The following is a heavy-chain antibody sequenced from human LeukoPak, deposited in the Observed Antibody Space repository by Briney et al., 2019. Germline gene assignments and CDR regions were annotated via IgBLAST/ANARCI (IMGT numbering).Heavy chain of an antibody. CDR1: GRTFSSYA. CDR2: IIPIFGTA. Sequence: SVKVSCKASGRTFSSYAISWVRQAPGQGLEWMGGIIPIFGTANYAQKFQGRVTITADESTSTAYMELSSLRSEDTAVYYCARDPSSTKGSLEVDPWGQGTLVTVSS. V-gene: IGHV1-69*13. J-gene: IGHJ5*02. D-gene: IGHD6-13*01. CDR3: ARDPSSTKGSLEVDP.